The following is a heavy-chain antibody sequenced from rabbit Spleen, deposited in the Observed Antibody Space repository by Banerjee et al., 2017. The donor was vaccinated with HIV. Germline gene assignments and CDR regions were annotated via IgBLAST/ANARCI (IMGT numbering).Heavy chain of an antibody. D-gene: IGHD8-1*01. Sequence: QEQLEESGGGLVKPEGSLTLTCKASGFSFSDRDVMCWVRQAPGKGLEWSGYIDSVFGITYYASWMNGRFSISRENAQTTVFLQMTSLTAADTATYFCARDGAGGSYFALWGPGTLVTVS. V-gene: IGHV1S45*01. CDR1: GFSFSDRDV. CDR3: ARDGAGGSYFAL. CDR2: IDSVFGIT. J-gene: IGHJ4*01.